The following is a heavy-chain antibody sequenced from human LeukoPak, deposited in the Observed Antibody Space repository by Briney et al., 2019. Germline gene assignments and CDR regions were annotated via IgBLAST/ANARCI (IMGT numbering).Heavy chain of an antibody. CDR3: ARTSGSYYVFDY. J-gene: IGHJ4*02. CDR1: GYSFTRFA. V-gene: IGHV1-18*01. Sequence: ASVKVSCKASGYSFTRFAISVVRQAPGQGRDGMGWINPYNGETNYAQKLQGRVTMTTDTSTSTAYMELRSLRSDDTAAYYCARTSGSYYVFDYWGQGTLVTVSS. CDR2: INPYNGET. D-gene: IGHD1-26*01.